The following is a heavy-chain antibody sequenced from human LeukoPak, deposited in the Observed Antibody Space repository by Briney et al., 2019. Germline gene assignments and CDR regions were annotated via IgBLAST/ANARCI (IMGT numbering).Heavy chain of an antibody. CDR2: INHSGST. V-gene: IGHV4-39*07. Sequence: PSETLSLTCTVSGGSISSSSYYWSWIRQPPGKGLEWIGEINHSGSTNYNPSLKSRVTISVDTSKNQFSLKLSSVTAADTAVYYGARPWSYGGRGFDYWGQGTLVTVSS. J-gene: IGHJ4*02. CDR1: GGSISSSSYY. D-gene: IGHD5-18*01. CDR3: ARPWSYGGRGFDY.